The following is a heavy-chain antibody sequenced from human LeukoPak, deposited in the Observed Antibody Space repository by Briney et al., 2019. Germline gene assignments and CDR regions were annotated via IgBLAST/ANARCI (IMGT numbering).Heavy chain of an antibody. V-gene: IGHV4-59*08. CDR1: GASISSYFY. D-gene: IGHD3-3*01. J-gene: IGHJ4*02. CDR3: ARQGYWSGYFVFDY. Sequence: SETLSLTCTVSGASISSYFYWSWIRQPPGKGLEWIGYIYYSGTTKYNPSLRSRVTISIDTTKNHFSLKLSSVTAADTAVYYCARQGYWSGYFVFDYWGQGALVTVSS. CDR2: IYYSGTT.